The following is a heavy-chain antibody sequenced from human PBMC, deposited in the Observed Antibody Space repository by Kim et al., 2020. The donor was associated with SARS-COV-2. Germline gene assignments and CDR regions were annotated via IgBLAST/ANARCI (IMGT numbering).Heavy chain of an antibody. D-gene: IGHD6-19*01. J-gene: IGHJ4*02. CDR3: ARDDSGWYFHY. CDR2: I. Sequence: IPYADSVRGRFTISRDSAKNSLYLQMNSLKDEDTAVYYWARDDSGWYFHYWGQGTLVTVSS. V-gene: IGHV3-48*02.